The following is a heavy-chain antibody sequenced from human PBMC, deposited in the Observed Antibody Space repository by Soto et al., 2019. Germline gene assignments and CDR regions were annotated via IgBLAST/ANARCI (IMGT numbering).Heavy chain of an antibody. J-gene: IGHJ6*03. Sequence: PGGSLRLSCAASGFTFSSYSMNWVRQAPGKGLEWVSYISSSSSTIYYADSVKGRFTISRDNAKNSLYLQMNSLRAEDTAVYYCARVGSIAARPGYYMDVWGKGTTVTVSS. CDR1: GFTFSSYS. V-gene: IGHV3-48*01. D-gene: IGHD6-6*01. CDR3: ARVGSIAARPGYYMDV. CDR2: ISSSSSTI.